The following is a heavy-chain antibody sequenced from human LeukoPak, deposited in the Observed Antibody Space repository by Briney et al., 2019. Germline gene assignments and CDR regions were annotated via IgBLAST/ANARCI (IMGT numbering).Heavy chain of an antibody. Sequence: PGGSLRLSRVRSGFTLSSYGMSWVSPAPEKGLEWVSGIRAFGESTYYADSVKSRFTISRDNSKSTRYLQMNSLRAEDTGVYFCARDAVVVLPAGWWCDPWGLGNLVTVSS. D-gene: IGHD2-2*01. J-gene: IGHJ5*02. CDR1: GFTLSSYG. V-gene: IGHV3-23*01. CDR3: ARDAVVVLPAGWWCDP. CDR2: IRAFGEST.